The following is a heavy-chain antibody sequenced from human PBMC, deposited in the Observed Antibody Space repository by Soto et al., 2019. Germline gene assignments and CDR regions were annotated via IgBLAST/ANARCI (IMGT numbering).Heavy chain of an antibody. J-gene: IGHJ5*02. CDR1: GGTFSSYA. Sequence: QVQLVQSGAEVKKPGSSVKVSCKASGGTFSSYAISWVRQAPGQGLEWMGGIIPIFVTANYAQKFQGRVTITADESTSTAYMELSSLRSEDTAVYYCASVYCSGGSCYSGTLLNWFDPWGQGTLVTVSS. D-gene: IGHD2-15*01. CDR3: ASVYCSGGSCYSGTLLNWFDP. CDR2: IIPIFVTA. V-gene: IGHV1-69*01.